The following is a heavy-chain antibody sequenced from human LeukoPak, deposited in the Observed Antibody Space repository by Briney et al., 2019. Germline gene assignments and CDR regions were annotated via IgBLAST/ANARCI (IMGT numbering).Heavy chain of an antibody. CDR1: GFTFSSYA. CDR2: ISGSGGST. D-gene: IGHD6-13*01. J-gene: IGHJ4*02. CDR3: AKVGQQLVRRFDY. Sequence: GGSLRLSCAASGFTFSSYAMSWVRQAPGEGLVWVSAISGSGGSTYYADSVKGRFTISRDNSKNTLYLQMNSLRAEDTAVYYCAKVGQQLVRRFDYWGQGTLVTVSS. V-gene: IGHV3-23*01.